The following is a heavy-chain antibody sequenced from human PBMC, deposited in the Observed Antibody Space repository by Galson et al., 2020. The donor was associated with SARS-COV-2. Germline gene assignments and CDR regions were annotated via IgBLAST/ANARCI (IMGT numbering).Heavy chain of an antibody. V-gene: IGHV3-48*04. Sequence: GGSLRLSCAASGFTFSSYSMNWVRQAPGKGLEWVSYISSSSSTIYYADSVKGRFTISRDNAKNSLYLQMNSLRAEDTAVYYCARSYYDFWSGSTPYFDYYYYYGMDVWGQGTTVTVSS. CDR3: ARSYYDFWSGSTPYFDYYYYYGMDV. J-gene: IGHJ6*02. D-gene: IGHD3-3*01. CDR2: ISSSSSTI. CDR1: GFTFSSYS.